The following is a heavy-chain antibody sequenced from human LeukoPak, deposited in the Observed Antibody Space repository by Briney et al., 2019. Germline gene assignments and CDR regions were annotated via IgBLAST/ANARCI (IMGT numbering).Heavy chain of an antibody. CDR2: ISPSGGTT. D-gene: IGHD4-17*01. CDR1: GFAFSTYA. V-gene: IGHV3-23*01. J-gene: IGHJ4*02. Sequence: SGGSLRLSCAASGFAFSTYAMSWVRQAPGKGLEWVSAISPSGGTTYYADSVKGRFTISRDNSKNTLYLQMNSLRADDTAVYYCAATVTTGRAEHYWGQGTLVTVSS. CDR3: AATVTTGRAEHY.